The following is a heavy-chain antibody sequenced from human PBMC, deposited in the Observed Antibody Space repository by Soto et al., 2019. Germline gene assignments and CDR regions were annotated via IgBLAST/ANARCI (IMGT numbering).Heavy chain of an antibody. V-gene: IGHV4-59*01. D-gene: IGHD5-12*01. J-gene: IGHJ6*03. CDR3: ARRATYYYYYYMDV. CDR1: GGSISSYY. CDR2: IYYSGST. Sequence: SETLSLTCTVSGGSISSYYWSWIRQPPGKGLEWIGYIYYSGSTNYNPSLKSRVTISVDTSKNQFSLKLSSVTAADTAVYYCARRATYYYYYYMDVWGKGTTVTVSS.